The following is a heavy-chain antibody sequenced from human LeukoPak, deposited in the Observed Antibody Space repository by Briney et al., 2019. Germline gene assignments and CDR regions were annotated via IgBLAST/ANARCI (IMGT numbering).Heavy chain of an antibody. V-gene: IGHV3-15*01. CDR3: TTERSTSCYTGTFCDY. J-gene: IGHJ4*02. D-gene: IGHD2-2*01. CDR2: IKSKTDGGTT. Sequence: GGSLRLSCAASGFTFNNAWLNWVRQAPGKGLEWVGRIKSKTDGGTTDYAAPVKGRFTISRDDSKNTLYLQMNNLKTEDTAVYYCTTERSTSCYTGTFCDYWGQGTLVTVSS. CDR1: GFTFNNAW.